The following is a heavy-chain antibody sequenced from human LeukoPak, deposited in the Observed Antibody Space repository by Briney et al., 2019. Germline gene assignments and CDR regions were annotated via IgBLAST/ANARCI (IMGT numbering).Heavy chain of an antibody. V-gene: IGHV3-21*01. J-gene: IGHJ3*02. CDR3: ARDRDDWHGDYVGAFDI. CDR2: ISSSSSYI. D-gene: IGHD4-17*01. Sequence: GGSLRLSCAASGFTFRSYSMNWVRQAPAPALVPVSSISSSSSYIYYADSVKGRFTISRDNAKNSLYLQMNSLRAEDTAVYYCARDRDDWHGDYVGAFDIWGQGTMVTVSS. CDR1: GFTFRSYS.